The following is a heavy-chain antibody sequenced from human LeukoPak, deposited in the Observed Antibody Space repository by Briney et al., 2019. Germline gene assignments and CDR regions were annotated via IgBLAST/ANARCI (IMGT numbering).Heavy chain of an antibody. CDR3: ARKRQAGFDY. V-gene: IGHV3-48*03. Sequence: GGSLRLSCAASGFTFSSYEMNWVRQAPGKGLEWISYISSSGSTIYYADSVKGRFTISRDNAKTSLYLQMNSLRAEDTAVYYCARKRQAGFDYWGQGTLVTVSS. CDR2: ISSSGSTI. J-gene: IGHJ4*02. CDR1: GFTFSSYE. D-gene: IGHD3-10*01.